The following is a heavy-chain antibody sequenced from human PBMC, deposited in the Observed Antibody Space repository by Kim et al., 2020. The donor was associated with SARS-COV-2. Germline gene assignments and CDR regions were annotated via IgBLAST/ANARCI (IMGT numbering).Heavy chain of an antibody. CDR3: ARDLVFCSSTSCSIGGY. D-gene: IGHD2-2*01. Sequence: ASVKVSCKASGYTFTSYGISWVRQAPGQGLEWMGWISAYNGNTNYAQKLQGRVTMTTDTSTSTAYMELRSLRSDDTAVYYCARDLVFCSSTSCSIGGYWGQGTLVTVSS. CDR2: ISAYNGNT. V-gene: IGHV1-18*01. J-gene: IGHJ4*02. CDR1: GYTFTSYG.